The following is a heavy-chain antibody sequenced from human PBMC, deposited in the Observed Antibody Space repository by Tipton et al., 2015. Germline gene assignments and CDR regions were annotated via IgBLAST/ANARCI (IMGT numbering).Heavy chain of an antibody. Sequence: TLSLTCTVSGGSVTSGSYYWSWIRQPPGKGLEWVGYIFSSGSTNYNPSLKNRVTISLDTSKNQFSLRLTSVTAADTAMYYCARDPGVGSGWSQQGDFWGRGTLVTVSS. CDR2: IFSSGST. J-gene: IGHJ4*02. CDR1: GGSVTSGSYY. V-gene: IGHV4-61*01. CDR3: ARDPGVGSGWSQQGDF. D-gene: IGHD6-19*01.